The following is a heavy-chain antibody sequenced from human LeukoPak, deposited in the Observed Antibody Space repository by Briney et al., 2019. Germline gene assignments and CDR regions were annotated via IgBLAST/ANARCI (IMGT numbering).Heavy chain of an antibody. D-gene: IGHD2-2*01. V-gene: IGHV4-39*01. CDR2: IYYSGST. CDR1: GGSISSSSYY. Sequence: PSETLSLTCTVSGGSISSSSYYWGWIRQPPGKGLEWIGSIYYSGSTYYNPSLESRVTISVDTSKNQFSLKLSSVTAADTAVYYCARRPVYCSSTSCPIDYWGQGTLVTVSS. CDR3: ARRPVYCSSTSCPIDY. J-gene: IGHJ4*02.